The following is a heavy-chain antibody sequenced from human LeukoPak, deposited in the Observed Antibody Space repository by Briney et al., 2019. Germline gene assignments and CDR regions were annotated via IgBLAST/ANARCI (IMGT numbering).Heavy chain of an antibody. J-gene: IGHJ6*04. CDR1: GFTFSSYE. CDR2: ISSSGSTI. CDR3: ARDLDYGMDV. Sequence: GGSLRLSCAASGFTFSSYEMNWVRQAPGKGLEWVSYISSSGSTIYYADSVKGRFTISRDNAKNSLYLQMNSLRAEDTAVYYCARDLDYGMDVWGKGTRSPSPQ. V-gene: IGHV3-48*03.